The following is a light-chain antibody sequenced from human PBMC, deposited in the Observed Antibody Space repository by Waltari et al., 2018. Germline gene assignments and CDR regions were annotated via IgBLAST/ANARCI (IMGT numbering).Light chain of an antibody. CDR2: GAS. CDR3: QQYKNWPRGT. CDR1: QSVSFN. V-gene: IGKV3-15*01. J-gene: IGKJ1*01. Sequence: EIVMTQSPATLSVSPGERATLSCRASQSVSFNLAWYQQKPGQPPRLLIYGASTRATGVPARFSGRGSGTDFTLTISSLQSEDFAVYYCQQYKNWPRGTFGQGTKVEIK.